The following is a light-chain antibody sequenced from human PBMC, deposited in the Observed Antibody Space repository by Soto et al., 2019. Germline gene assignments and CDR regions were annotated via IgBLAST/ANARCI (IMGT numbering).Light chain of an antibody. J-gene: IGKJ1*01. CDR2: WAS. V-gene: IGKV4-1*01. Sequence: DIVMTQSPDSVAVSLGERATINCKSSQSILYTPNNNNYLAWFQQKPGQPPRLLIYWASTRESGVPDRFSGSGSGTDFTLTISSLQAEDVAVYYCQQYYNTFPTFGQGTKVEIK. CDR1: QSILYTPNNNNY. CDR3: QQYYNTFPT.